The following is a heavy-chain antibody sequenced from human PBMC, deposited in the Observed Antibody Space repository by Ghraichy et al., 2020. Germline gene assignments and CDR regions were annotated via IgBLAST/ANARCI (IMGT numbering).Heavy chain of an antibody. CDR3: VRDQDSSWKGKYFQH. CDR1: GFTFSDYY. D-gene: IGHD6-13*01. J-gene: IGHJ1*01. CDR2: ISSSGSTI. Sequence: GGSLRLSCAASGFTFSDYYMSWIRQAPGKGLEWVSYISSSGSTIYYADSVKGRFTISRDNAKNSLYLQMNSLRAEDTAVYYCVRDQDSSWKGKYFQHWGQGTLVTVSS. V-gene: IGHV3-11*01.